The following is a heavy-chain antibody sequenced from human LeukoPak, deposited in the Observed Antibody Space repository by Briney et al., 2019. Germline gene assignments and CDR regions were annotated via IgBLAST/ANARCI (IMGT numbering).Heavy chain of an antibody. Sequence: PSETLSLTCTVSGYSISSGYYWGWIRQPPGKGLEWIGTIFHTGRINYNPSLKSRVTISVDTSKNQFSLKLSSVTAADTAVYYCARQSWKVASSDYWGQGTLVTVSS. CDR1: GYSISSGYY. D-gene: IGHD3-3*02. CDR3: ARQSWKVASSDY. J-gene: IGHJ4*02. V-gene: IGHV4-38-2*02. CDR2: IFHTGRI.